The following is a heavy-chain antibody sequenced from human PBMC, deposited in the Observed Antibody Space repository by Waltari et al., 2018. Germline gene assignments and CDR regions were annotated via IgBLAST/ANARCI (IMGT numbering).Heavy chain of an antibody. J-gene: IGHJ5*01. Sequence: DVQLLESGGGLVQPGGSLRLSCAASGLILSSFAMSWVRQAPGKGLEWVSTISGSGSSTYYADSVKGRFTISRDNSKNTLYLQMNSLRAEDTAVYYCAKDSHGYYRPFDFWGQGTLVTVSS. D-gene: IGHD3-3*01. V-gene: IGHV3-23*01. CDR3: AKDSHGYYRPFDF. CDR1: GLILSSFA. CDR2: ISGSGSST.